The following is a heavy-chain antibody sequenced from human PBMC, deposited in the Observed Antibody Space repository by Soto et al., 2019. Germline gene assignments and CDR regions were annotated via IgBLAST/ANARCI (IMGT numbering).Heavy chain of an antibody. Sequence: TGGPPRVSCAASGFTFRSFAMSWVRQAPGKGLHWVSAISGSGGSTYSADSVNGRFTISRDNSKNTLYLQMSSLRAEDTAVYYWARGFSAGKGSQQDFRGYVAMATVSS. V-gene: IGHV3-23*01. CDR3: ARGFSAGKGSQQDF. CDR1: GFTFRSFA. D-gene: IGHD6-13*01. J-gene: IGHJ4*01. CDR2: ISGSGGST.